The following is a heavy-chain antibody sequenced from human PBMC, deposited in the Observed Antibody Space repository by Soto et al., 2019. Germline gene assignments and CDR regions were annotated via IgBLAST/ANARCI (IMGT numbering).Heavy chain of an antibody. CDR2: VSGYNGDT. Sequence: QVQLVQSGAEVKKPGASVKVSCKASGYTFTSHGISWVRQATGQGLECMGWVSGYNGDTNYAQKFQGRVTMTTDRSTSTAYMELRSLTSDDTAVYYCARVGRYGDGGYWGQGTLVTVSS. V-gene: IGHV1-18*01. CDR3: ARVGRYGDGGY. D-gene: IGHD4-17*01. CDR1: GYTFTSHG. J-gene: IGHJ4*02.